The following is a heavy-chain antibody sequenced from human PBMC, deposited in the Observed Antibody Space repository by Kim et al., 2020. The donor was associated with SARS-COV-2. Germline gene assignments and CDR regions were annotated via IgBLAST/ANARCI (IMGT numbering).Heavy chain of an antibody. Sequence: IYYADSVKGRFTISRDNAKNSLYLQMNSLRAEDTAVYYCARGGAAAGLGYWGQGTLVTVSS. J-gene: IGHJ4*02. CDR2: I. D-gene: IGHD6-13*01. V-gene: IGHV3-48*03. CDR3: ARGGAAAGLGY.